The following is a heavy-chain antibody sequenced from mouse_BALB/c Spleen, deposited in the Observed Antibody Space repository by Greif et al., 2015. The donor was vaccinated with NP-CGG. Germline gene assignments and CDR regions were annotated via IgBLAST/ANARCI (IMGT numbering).Heavy chain of an antibody. J-gene: IGHJ4*01. Sequence: VQLVESGPGLVAPSQSLSITCTVSGFSLTSYGVHWVRQPPGKGLEWLVVIWSDGSTTYNSALKSRLSISKDNSKSQVFLKMNSLQTDDTAMYYCAGGVYYDHYDGLYYYAMDYWGQGTSVTVSS. CDR1: GFSLTSYG. V-gene: IGHV2-6*02. D-gene: IGHD2-1*01. CDR2: IWSDGST. CDR3: AGGVYYDHYDGLYYYAMDY.